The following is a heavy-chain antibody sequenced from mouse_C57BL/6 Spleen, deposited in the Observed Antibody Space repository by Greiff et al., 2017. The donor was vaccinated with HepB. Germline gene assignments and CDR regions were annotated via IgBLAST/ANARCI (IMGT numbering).Heavy chain of an antibody. Sequence: QLQQPGAELVKPGASVKLSCKASGYTFTSYWMQWVKQRPGQGLEWIGEIDPSDSYTNYNQKFKGKATLTVDTSSSTAYMQLSSLTSEDSAVYYCARRTAQATDYFDYWGQGTTLTVSS. CDR2: IDPSDSYT. CDR3: ARRTAQATDYFDY. J-gene: IGHJ2*01. V-gene: IGHV1-50*01. D-gene: IGHD3-2*02. CDR1: GYTFTSYW.